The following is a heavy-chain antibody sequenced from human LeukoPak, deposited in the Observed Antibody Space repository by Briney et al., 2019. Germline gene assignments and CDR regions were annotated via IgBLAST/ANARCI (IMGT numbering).Heavy chain of an antibody. D-gene: IGHD1-26*01. Sequence: GGSLRLSCAASGFSFSSYPMHWVRQAPGKGLEWVAVISFDGSHIFYAESVKGRFTISRDNAKNTLYLQMNSLRVEDTAVYYCARAVSGLDSWGQGTLVTLSS. CDR3: ARAVSGLDS. V-gene: IGHV3-30-3*01. CDR2: ISFDGSHI. J-gene: IGHJ4*02. CDR1: GFSFSSYP.